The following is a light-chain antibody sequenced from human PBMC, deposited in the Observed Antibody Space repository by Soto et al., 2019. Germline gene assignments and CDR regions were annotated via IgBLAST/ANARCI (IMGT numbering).Light chain of an antibody. CDR2: DAS. Sequence: EIVLTQSPATLSLSPGERATLSCGASQSVRSSYLAWYQQKPGLAPRLFIYDASFRATGIPDRFSGSGSGTDFTLTISRLEPEDFAVYYCQQYGTSPITFGQGTRLGIK. J-gene: IGKJ5*01. V-gene: IGKV3D-20*01. CDR1: QSVRSSY. CDR3: QQYGTSPIT.